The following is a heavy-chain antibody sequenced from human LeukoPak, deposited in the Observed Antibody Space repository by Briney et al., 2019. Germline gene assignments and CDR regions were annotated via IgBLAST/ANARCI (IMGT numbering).Heavy chain of an antibody. V-gene: IGHV3-33*01. CDR1: EFTFRYHG. Sequence: GRSLRLSCAASEFTFRYHGMHWVRQAPGKGLEWLTFIRFDGSDTYYADSVKGRFTISRDNSKNTLYLEMNSLKAEDSALYYCARALFSDSGWYYFDLWGQGTLVTVSS. D-gene: IGHD6-19*01. CDR2: IRFDGSDT. J-gene: IGHJ4*02. CDR3: ARALFSDSGWYYFDL.